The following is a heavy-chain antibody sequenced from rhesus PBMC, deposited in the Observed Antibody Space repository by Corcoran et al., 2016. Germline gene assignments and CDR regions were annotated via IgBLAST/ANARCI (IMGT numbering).Heavy chain of an antibody. V-gene: IGHV4S10*01. CDR3: AGSYGSSYGPFDY. D-gene: IGHD4-29*01. Sequence: QVQLQESGPGVVKPSETLSLTCAVSGGSISDSYRWSRIRKPPGKGPEWIGYIYGSSTSTNYNPSLKSRVTISKDTSKNQFSLKLSSVTAADTAVYYCAGSYGSSYGPFDYWGQGVLVTVSS. CDR1: GGSISDSYR. J-gene: IGHJ4*01. CDR2: IYGSSTST.